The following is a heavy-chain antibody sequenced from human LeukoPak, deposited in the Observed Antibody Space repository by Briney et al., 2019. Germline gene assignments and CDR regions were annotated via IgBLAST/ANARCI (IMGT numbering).Heavy chain of an antibody. Sequence: GGSLRLSCAASGFTFDSYEMNWVRQAPGKGLEWVSYISSSGSTIYYADSVKGRFTISRDNAKNSLYLQMNSLRAEDTAVYYCARGRYYSGWSEGKAIIYWGQGTLVTVSS. J-gene: IGHJ4*02. CDR3: ARGRYYSGWSEGKAIIY. D-gene: IGHD6-19*01. V-gene: IGHV3-48*03. CDR2: ISSSGSTI. CDR1: GFTFDSYE.